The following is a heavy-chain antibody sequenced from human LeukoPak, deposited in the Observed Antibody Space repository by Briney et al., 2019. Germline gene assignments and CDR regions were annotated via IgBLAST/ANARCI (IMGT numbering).Heavy chain of an antibody. J-gene: IGHJ4*02. Sequence: ASVKVSCKASVYTFTDYYMHWVRQAPGQGLEWMGWINPNSAGTNYAQNFQGRVTMTRATSINTAYMELTRLRSDDTAVYYSARRYCSSTSCYYFDSWGQGTLVTVSS. CDR2: INPNSAGT. V-gene: IGHV1-2*02. CDR1: VYTFTDYY. D-gene: IGHD2-2*01. CDR3: ARRYCSSTSCYYFDS.